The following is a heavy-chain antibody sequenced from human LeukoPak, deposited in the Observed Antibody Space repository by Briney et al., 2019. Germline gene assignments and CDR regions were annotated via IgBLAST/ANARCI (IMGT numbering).Heavy chain of an antibody. CDR1: GFTFSSYA. D-gene: IGHD3-22*01. V-gene: IGHV3-23*01. J-gene: IGHJ4*02. Sequence: GGSLRLSCAASGFTFSSYAMSWVRQAPGKGLEWVSAISGSGGSTYCADSVKGRFTISRDNSKNTLYLQMNSLRAEDTAVYYCAKDQAMYYYDSSVPEYYFDYWGQGTLVTVSS. CDR3: AKDQAMYYYDSSVPEYYFDY. CDR2: ISGSGGST.